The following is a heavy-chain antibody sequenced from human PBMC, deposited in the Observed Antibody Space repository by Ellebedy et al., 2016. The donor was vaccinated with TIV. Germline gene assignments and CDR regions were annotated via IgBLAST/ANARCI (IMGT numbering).Heavy chain of an antibody. CDR1: GYSISRGYY. CDR3: AKDALITTIIGRGGWFDP. Sequence: MPSETLSLTCTVSGYSISRGYYWGWIRQPPGKGLEWSGNIYHSGNTYSNPSLKNRVTISVDTSKNQFSLKLSPVTAADTAVYYCAKDALITTIIGRGGWFDPWGQGTLVTVSS. V-gene: IGHV4-38-2*02. J-gene: IGHJ5*02. D-gene: IGHD3-22*01. CDR2: IYHSGNT.